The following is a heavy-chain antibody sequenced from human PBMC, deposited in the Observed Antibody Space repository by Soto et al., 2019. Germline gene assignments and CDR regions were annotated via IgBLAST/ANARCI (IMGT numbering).Heavy chain of an antibody. J-gene: IGHJ5*02. Sequence: QVQLQESGPGLVKPSETLSLTCTVSGGSVSSGNYFWSWIRQPPGKGLEWMGYVYYNGRTNYNPSLKSRVTISVDTSKNLFSLEVNSVTPVDTSVYYCARHGVVVVVTVFDPWGQGTPVTVSS. V-gene: IGHV4-61*01. CDR1: GGSVSSGNYF. D-gene: IGHD2-15*01. CDR2: VYYNGRT. CDR3: ARHGVVVVVTVFDP.